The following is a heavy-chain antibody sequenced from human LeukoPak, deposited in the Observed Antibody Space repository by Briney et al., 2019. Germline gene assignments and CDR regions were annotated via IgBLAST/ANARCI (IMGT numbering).Heavy chain of an antibody. CDR2: IYSGGST. Sequence: PGGSLRLSCAASGFTVSSNYMSWVRQAPGKGLEWVSVIYSGGSTYYADSVKGRFTISGDNSKNTLYLQMNSLRAEDTAVYYCARVIRDASGFPVDYWGQGTLVTVSS. V-gene: IGHV3-53*01. D-gene: IGHD3-10*01. J-gene: IGHJ4*02. CDR1: GFTVSSNY. CDR3: ARVIRDASGFPVDY.